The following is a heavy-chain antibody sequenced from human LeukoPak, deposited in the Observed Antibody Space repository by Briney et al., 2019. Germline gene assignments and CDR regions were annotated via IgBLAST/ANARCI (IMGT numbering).Heavy chain of an antibody. CDR2: ISGYNGDR. CDR1: GYSYTHYG. Sequence: ASVKVSCKASGYSYTHYGIAWVRQAPGQGREWMGWISGYNGDRNFAPKVQGRVTMPTDKYPNVAYMELRSLRAEDTAVYYCATGDSSGYYPYYFDQWGQGTLVAVSS. CDR3: ATGDSSGYYPYYFDQ. J-gene: IGHJ4*02. D-gene: IGHD3-22*01. V-gene: IGHV1-18*01.